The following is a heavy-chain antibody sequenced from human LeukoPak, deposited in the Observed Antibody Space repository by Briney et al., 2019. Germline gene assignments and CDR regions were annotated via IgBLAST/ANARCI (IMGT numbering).Heavy chain of an antibody. CDR2: IYYSGST. V-gene: IGHV4-61*01. CDR3: ARVRGGAYYFDY. D-gene: IGHD2-15*01. J-gene: IGHJ4*02. CDR1: GYSISSGYY. Sequence: PSETLSLTCTVSGYSISSGYYWGWIRQPPGKGLEWIGYIYYSGSTNYNPSLKSRVTISVDTSKNQFSLKLSSVTAADTAVYYCARVRGGAYYFDYWGQGTLVTVSS.